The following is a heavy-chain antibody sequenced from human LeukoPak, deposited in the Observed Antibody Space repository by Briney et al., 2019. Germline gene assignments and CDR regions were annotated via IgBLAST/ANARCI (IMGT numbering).Heavy chain of an antibody. CDR2: INASGGGT. CDR3: ARDPDYGDYGRGDYYYGMDV. J-gene: IGHJ6*02. CDR1: GYTFTNYY. Sequence: ASVKVSCKASGYTFTNYYMQWVRQAPGQGLEWMGIINASGGGTRYAQKFQGRVTMTRDTSTSTVYMEMSSLRSEDTAVYYCARDPDYGDYGRGDYYYGMDVWGQGTTVIVSS. V-gene: IGHV1-46*01. D-gene: IGHD4-17*01.